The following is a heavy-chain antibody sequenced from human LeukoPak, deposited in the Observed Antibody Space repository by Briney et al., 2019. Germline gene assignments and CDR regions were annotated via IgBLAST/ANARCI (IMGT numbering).Heavy chain of an antibody. CDR1: GGSISSYY. CDR3: ARDVSGGNNY. D-gene: IGHD4-23*01. V-gene: IGHV4-59*01. J-gene: IGHJ4*02. Sequence: SETLSLTCTVSGGSISSYYWSWIRQPRGKGLEWIGYIYYSGSTNYNPSPKSRVTISVDTSKNQFSLKLSSVTAADTAVYYCARDVSGGNNYWGQGTLVTVSS. CDR2: IYYSGST.